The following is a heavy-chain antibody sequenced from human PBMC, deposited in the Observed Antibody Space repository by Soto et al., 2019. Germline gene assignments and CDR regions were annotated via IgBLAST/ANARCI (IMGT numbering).Heavy chain of an antibody. CDR3: ARRIANGGWYRDDC. V-gene: IGHV4-59*01. D-gene: IGHD6-19*01. CDR2: ISYSGST. CDR1: GDSISSDY. Sequence: KQSQTLSLTCTVSGDSISSDYWSWIRQPPGNGLEWIGYISYSGSTKYNPSLKSRVTISLDTSQNQFSLKLTSVTAADTGVYYCARRIANGGWYRDDCWSQGTLVTVSS. J-gene: IGHJ4*02.